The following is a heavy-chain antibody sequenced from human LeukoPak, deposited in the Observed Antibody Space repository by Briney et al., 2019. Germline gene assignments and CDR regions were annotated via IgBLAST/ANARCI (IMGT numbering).Heavy chain of an antibody. CDR2: IRYDGSNK. CDR3: ARDGDYNWNYGPQYFDY. V-gene: IGHV3-30*02. D-gene: IGHD1-7*01. J-gene: IGHJ4*02. Sequence: PGGSLRLSCAASGFTFSSYGMHWVRQAPGKGLEWVAFIRYDGSNKYYADSVKGRFTISRDNAKNSLYLQMNSLRAEDTAVYYCARDGDYNWNYGPQYFDYWGQGTLVTVSS. CDR1: GFTFSSYG.